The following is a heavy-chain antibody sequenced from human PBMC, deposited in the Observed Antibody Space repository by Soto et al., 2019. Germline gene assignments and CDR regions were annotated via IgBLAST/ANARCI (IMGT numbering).Heavy chain of an antibody. Sequence: HPGGSLGLSCAASGFSFSSYAMSWVRQAPGKGLEWVSAISSSSGCIYYADSVKGRFTISRDNAKNSLYLQMNSLRAEDTAVYYCARAMFPGSNSYYYDDWGQGTLVTVSS. J-gene: IGHJ4*02. V-gene: IGHV3-23*01. CDR3: ARAMFPGSNSYYYDD. CDR2: ISSSSGCI. D-gene: IGHD3-10*02. CDR1: GFSFSSYA.